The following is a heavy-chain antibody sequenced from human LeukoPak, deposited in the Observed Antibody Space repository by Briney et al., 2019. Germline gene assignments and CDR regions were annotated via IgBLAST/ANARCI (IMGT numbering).Heavy chain of an antibody. Sequence: SETLSLTCAVYGGSVSGHYWSWIRQPPGKGLEWIGEINHSGSTNYNPSLKTRVTISIDTSKNQFSLKLSSVTAADTAVYYCARVTGYMIEDYFDYWGQGTLVTVSS. V-gene: IGHV4-34*01. CDR3: ARVTGYMIEDYFDY. D-gene: IGHD3-22*01. CDR2: INHSGST. J-gene: IGHJ4*02. CDR1: GGSVSGHY.